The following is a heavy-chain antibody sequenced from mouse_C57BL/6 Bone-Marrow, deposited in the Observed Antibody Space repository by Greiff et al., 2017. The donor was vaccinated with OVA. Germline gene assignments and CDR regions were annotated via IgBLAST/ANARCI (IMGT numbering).Heavy chain of an antibody. CDR1: GYTFTSYW. CDR2: IDPSDSYT. CDR3: ARRSSYEDWYFDV. J-gene: IGHJ1*03. D-gene: IGHD1-1*01. Sequence: VQLQQSGAELVMPGASVKLSCKASGYTFTSYWMHWVKQRPGQGLEWIGEIDPSDSYTNYNQKFKGKSTLTVDKSSSTAYMQLSSLTSEDSAVYYCARRSSYEDWYFDVWGTGTTVTVSS. V-gene: IGHV1-69*01.